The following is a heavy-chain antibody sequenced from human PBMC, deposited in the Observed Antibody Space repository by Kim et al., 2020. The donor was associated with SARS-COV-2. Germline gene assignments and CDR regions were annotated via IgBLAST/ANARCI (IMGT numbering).Heavy chain of an antibody. Sequence: TRHADSVKRRLPISRDNTKNTLYLQMDSRRVEDTAVYYCARAMAVPDNYWGQGTLVTVSS. CDR2: T. V-gene: IGHV3-74*01. D-gene: IGHD6-19*01. CDR3: ARAMAVPDNY. J-gene: IGHJ4*02.